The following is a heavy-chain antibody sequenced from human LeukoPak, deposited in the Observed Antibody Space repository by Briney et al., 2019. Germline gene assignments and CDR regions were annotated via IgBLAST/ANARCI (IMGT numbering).Heavy chain of an antibody. V-gene: IGHV4-34*01. CDR3: ARADFGVVKMVYYFDY. CDR2: INHSGST. CDR1: GFTFSSHA. Sequence: GSLRLSCAASGFTFSSHAMSWIRQPPGKGLEWIGEINHSGSTNYNPSLKSRVTISVDTPKNQFSLKLSSVTAADTAVYYCARADFGVVKMVYYFDYWGQGTLVTVSS. D-gene: IGHD3-3*01. J-gene: IGHJ4*02.